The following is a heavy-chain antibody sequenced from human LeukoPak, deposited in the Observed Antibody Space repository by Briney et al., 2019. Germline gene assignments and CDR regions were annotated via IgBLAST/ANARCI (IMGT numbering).Heavy chain of an antibody. CDR3: ARDRSMVRGVIGPFDY. J-gene: IGHJ4*02. V-gene: IGHV3-20*04. D-gene: IGHD3-10*01. CDR2: INWNGGST. CDR1: GFTFDDYG. Sequence: TGGSLRLSCAAYGFTFDDYGMSWVRQAPGKGLEWVSGINWNGGSTGYADSVKGRFTISRDNAKNSLYLQMNSLRAEDTALYYCARDRSMVRGVIGPFDYWGQGTLVTVSS.